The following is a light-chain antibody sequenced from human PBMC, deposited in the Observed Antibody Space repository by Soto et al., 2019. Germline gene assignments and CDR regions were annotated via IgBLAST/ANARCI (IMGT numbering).Light chain of an antibody. J-gene: IGLJ1*01. Sequence: QSVLTQPASVSGSPGQSITISCTGTSSDVGGYNYVSWYQQHPGKAPKLMIYDVSNRPSGVSNRFSGSKSGNTASLTISGLQAEDEADYYCSSYTSSSTLDVFGTGTKATAL. CDR3: SSYTSSSTLDV. CDR2: DVS. CDR1: SSDVGGYNY. V-gene: IGLV2-14*01.